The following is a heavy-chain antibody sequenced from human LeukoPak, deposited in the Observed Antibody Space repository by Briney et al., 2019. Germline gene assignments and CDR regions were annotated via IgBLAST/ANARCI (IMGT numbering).Heavy chain of an antibody. CDR3: ARGGNSGSGGAFDI. D-gene: IGHD1-26*01. CDR2: ISGSGGST. J-gene: IGHJ3*02. Sequence: GGSLRLSCAASGFTFSSYAMSWVRQAQGKGLEWVSAISGSGGSTYYADSVKGRFTISRDNSKNTLYLQMNSLRAEDTALYYCARGGNSGSGGAFDIWGQGTMVTVSS. CDR1: GFTFSSYA. V-gene: IGHV3-23*01.